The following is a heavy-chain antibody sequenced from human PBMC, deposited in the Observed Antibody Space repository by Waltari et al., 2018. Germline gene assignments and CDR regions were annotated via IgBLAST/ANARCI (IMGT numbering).Heavy chain of an antibody. CDR1: GYTFTGYY. CDR3: ARDSRWGGNLVDY. V-gene: IGHV1-2*06. D-gene: IGHD6-13*01. J-gene: IGHJ4*02. Sequence: QVQLVQSGAEVKKPGASVKVSCKASGYTFTGYYMHWVRQAPGPGLEWMGRINPNGGGTNYAQKFQGRVPMTRDTSISTAYMELSRLRSDDAAVYYCARDSRWGGNLVDYWGQGTLVTVSS. CDR2: INPNGGGT.